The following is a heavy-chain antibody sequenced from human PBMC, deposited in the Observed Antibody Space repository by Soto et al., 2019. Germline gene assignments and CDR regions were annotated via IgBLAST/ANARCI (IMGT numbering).Heavy chain of an antibody. V-gene: IGHV3-11*06. CDR3: ARELLTKHNYYYYGMDV. Sequence: PGGSLRLSCAASGFTFSDYYMSWIRQAPGKGLEWVSYISSSSSYTNYADSVKGRFTISRDNAKNSLYLQMNSLRAGDTAVYYCARELLTKHNYYYYGMDVWGQGTTVTVSS. CDR2: ISSSSSYT. J-gene: IGHJ6*02. D-gene: IGHD4-17*01. CDR1: GFTFSDYY.